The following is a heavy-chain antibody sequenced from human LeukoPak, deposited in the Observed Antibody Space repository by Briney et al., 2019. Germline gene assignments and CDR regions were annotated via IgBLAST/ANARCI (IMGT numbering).Heavy chain of an antibody. J-gene: IGHJ4*02. CDR3: ARVLYSGSYYFDY. Sequence: GGSLRLSCAASGFTLSSYGMHWVRQAPGKGLEWVAVIRYDGSNKYYADSVKGRFTISRDNSKNTLYLQMNSLRAEDTAVYYCARVLYSGSYYFDYWGQGTLVTVSS. V-gene: IGHV3-33*01. CDR2: IRYDGSNK. CDR1: GFTLSSYG. D-gene: IGHD1-26*01.